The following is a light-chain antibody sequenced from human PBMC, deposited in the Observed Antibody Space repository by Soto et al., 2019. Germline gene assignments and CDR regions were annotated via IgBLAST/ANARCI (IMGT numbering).Light chain of an antibody. CDR3: QKYDSAPRT. CDR2: TAS. J-gene: IGKJ1*01. V-gene: IGKV1-27*01. Sequence: DIQMTQSPSSLSASVGDSVTITCRASQGINNYLAWYQQKPGKVPALLIYTASTLKPGVPSRFSGRGAGTDFTLTISSLQPEDFATYYCQKYDSAPRTFGQGTKVEIK. CDR1: QGINNY.